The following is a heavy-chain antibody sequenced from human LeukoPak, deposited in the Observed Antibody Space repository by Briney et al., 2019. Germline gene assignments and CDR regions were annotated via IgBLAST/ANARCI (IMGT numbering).Heavy chain of an antibody. CDR3: ARDSPPDTASHYFDY. J-gene: IGHJ4*02. V-gene: IGHV3-9*01. D-gene: IGHD5-18*01. Sequence: GGSLRLSCAASGFTFDDYAMHWVRQAPGKGLELVSGIIWNSGSIGYADSVKGRFTISRDNAKNSLYLQMNSLRAEDTAVYYCARDSPPDTASHYFDYWGQGTLVTVSS. CDR2: IIWNSGSI. CDR1: GFTFDDYA.